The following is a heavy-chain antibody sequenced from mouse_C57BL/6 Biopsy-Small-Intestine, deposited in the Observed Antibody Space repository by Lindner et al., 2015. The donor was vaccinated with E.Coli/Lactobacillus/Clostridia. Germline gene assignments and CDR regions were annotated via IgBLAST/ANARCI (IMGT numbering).Heavy chain of an antibody. D-gene: IGHD1-1*01. CDR3: ARYYYGSWYFDV. Sequence: VQLQESGPELVKPGASVKISCKASGYAFSSSWMNWVKQRPGKGLEWIGRIYPGDGDTNYNGKFKGKATLTADKSSSTAYMQLSSLTSEDSAVYFCARYYYGSWYFDVWGTGTTVTVSS. CDR2: IYPGDGDT. J-gene: IGHJ1*03. V-gene: IGHV1-82*01. CDR1: GYAFSSSW.